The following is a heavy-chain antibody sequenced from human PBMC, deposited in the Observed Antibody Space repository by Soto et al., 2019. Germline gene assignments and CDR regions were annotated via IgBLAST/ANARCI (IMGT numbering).Heavy chain of an antibody. CDR1: GFTFSNYG. CDR2: ISGSGDST. V-gene: IGHV3-23*01. D-gene: IGHD3-16*02. CDR3: ETNLRPSNIWRTYRHKTLFDC. J-gene: IGHJ4*02. Sequence: EVQLLESGGGLIQPGGSLRLSCAASGFTFSNYGMNLVRQAPGKGLERVSAISGSGDSTFYADSVKGRFTISRDNSKNTLFLQMDRLRAEDTARYYCETNLRPSNIWRTYRHKTLFDCWGQGALVTGSS.